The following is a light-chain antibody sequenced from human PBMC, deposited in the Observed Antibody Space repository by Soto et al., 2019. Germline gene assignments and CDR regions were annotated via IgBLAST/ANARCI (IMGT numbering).Light chain of an antibody. Sequence: IVLTHSPSTLSLSPVERATLSFMASQSVTNSLAWYQQKPGQAPRLLVYDASNRATGIPTRFSGSGSGTDFTLTISNLEPEDFAVYYCQQRSNWPLTFGGGTKVDIK. CDR1: QSVTNS. V-gene: IGKV3-11*01. J-gene: IGKJ4*01. CDR3: QQRSNWPLT. CDR2: DAS.